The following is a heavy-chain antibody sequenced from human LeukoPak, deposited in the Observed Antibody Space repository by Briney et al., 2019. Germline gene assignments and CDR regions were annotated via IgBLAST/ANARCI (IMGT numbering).Heavy chain of an antibody. CDR1: GFTFSNAW. CDR3: TSRQGKKQLEYFDY. CDR2: IKSKTDGGTT. Sequence: PGGSLRLSWAASGFTFSNAWMSWVRQAPGKGLEWVGRIKSKTDGGTTDYAAPVKGRFTISRDDSKNTLYLQMNSLKTEDTAVYYCTSRQGKKQLEYFDYWGQGTLVTVSS. V-gene: IGHV3-15*01. J-gene: IGHJ4*02. D-gene: IGHD6-13*01.